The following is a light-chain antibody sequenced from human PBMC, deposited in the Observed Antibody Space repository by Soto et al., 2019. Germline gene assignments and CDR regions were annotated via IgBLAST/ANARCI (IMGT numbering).Light chain of an antibody. V-gene: IGKV4-1*01. Sequence: DIVMTHTPDSLAVSLGGRATINCKSSQSVLYSSNNKNYLAWYQQKPGQPPRRLIYWASTRDSGVPDRFSGSGSGKDFTLTISSLQAEDVAVYYCQQYYSIPYTFGQGTNLEIK. CDR2: WAS. CDR3: QQYYSIPYT. J-gene: IGKJ2*01. CDR1: QSVLYSSNNKNY.